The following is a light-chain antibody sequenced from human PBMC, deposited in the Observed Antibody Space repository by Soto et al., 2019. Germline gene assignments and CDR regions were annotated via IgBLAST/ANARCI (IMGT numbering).Light chain of an antibody. V-gene: IGLV2-14*03. CDR1: SSDVGGYNY. CDR3: SSYTSSSTYV. CDR2: DVS. J-gene: IGLJ1*01. Sequence: QSVLTQPASVSGSPGQSITISCTGTSSDVGGYNYVSWYQHHPGKAPKLMIYDVSNRPSGVSNRFSGSKSGNTAFLTISGLQAEDEADYYCSSYTSSSTYVFGTGTKVTVL.